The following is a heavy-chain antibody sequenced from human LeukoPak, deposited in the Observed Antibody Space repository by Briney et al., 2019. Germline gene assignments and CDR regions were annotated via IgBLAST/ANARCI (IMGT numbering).Heavy chain of an antibody. J-gene: IGHJ5*02. CDR1: GGSFSGYY. D-gene: IGHD6-13*01. CDR2: IYTSGST. CDR3: ARVERYTSSGPTDP. V-gene: IGHV4-59*10. Sequence: SETLSLTCAVYGGSFSGYYWSWIRQPAGKGLEWIGRIYTSGSTYYNPSLKSRVTISVDTSKNQFSLKLSSVTAADTAVYYCARVERYTSSGPTDPWGQGTLVTVSS.